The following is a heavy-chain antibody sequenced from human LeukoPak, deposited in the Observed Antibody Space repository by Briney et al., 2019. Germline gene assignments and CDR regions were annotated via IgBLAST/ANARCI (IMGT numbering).Heavy chain of an antibody. CDR1: GFTFSTYR. CDR3: ASNGGYYYFDY. CDR2: ISSSSSYI. V-gene: IGHV3-21*01. D-gene: IGHD2-21*02. J-gene: IGHJ4*02. Sequence: GGSLRLSCAASGFTFSTYRMNWVRQAPGKGLEWVSSISSSSSYIYYADSVKGRFTISRDNAKNSLYLQMNSLRAEDTAVYYCASNGGYYYFDYWGQGTLVTVSS.